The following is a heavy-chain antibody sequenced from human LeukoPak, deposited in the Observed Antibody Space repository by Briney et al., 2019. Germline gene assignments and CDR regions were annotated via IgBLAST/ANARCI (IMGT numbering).Heavy chain of an antibody. Sequence: SETLSLTCAVYGGSFSGYYWSWIRQPAGKGLEWIGRIYTSGSTNYNPSLKSRVTISVDTSKNQFSLKLSSVTAADTAVYYCARERITMVRGVMGYYYYYYMDVWGKGTTVTISS. CDR3: ARERITMVRGVMGYYYYYYMDV. D-gene: IGHD3-10*01. CDR2: IYTSGST. CDR1: GGSFSGYY. V-gene: IGHV4-4*07. J-gene: IGHJ6*03.